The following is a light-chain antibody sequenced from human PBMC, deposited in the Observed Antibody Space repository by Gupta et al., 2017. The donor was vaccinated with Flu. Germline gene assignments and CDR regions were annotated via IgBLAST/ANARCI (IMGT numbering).Light chain of an antibody. J-gene: IGKJ2*01. CDR1: QSVLYRSNNKNY. CDR2: WAS. Sequence: DIVMTQSPDSLAVSLGERATINSKSSQSVLYRSNNKNYLTWYQQKPGQPPKLLIYWASTRESGVPDRFNGSGSGTDFTLTISSLQAEDVAVYYCQQYYSSPRTFGQGTKLEIK. V-gene: IGKV4-1*01. CDR3: QQYYSSPRT.